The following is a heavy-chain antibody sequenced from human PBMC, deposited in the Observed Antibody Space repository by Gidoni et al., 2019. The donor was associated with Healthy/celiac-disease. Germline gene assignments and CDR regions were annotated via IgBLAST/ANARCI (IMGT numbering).Heavy chain of an antibody. CDR2: INHSGST. V-gene: IGHV4-34*01. J-gene: IGHJ2*01. CDR3: ASASMWSNWYFDL. Sequence: QVQLQQWGAGLLKPSETLSLTCAVYGGSFSGYYWSWIRQPPGKGLEWIGEINHSGSTNYNPSLKSRVTISVDTSKNQFSLKLSSVTAADTAVYYCASASMWSNWYFDLWGRGTLVTVSS. CDR1: GGSFSGYY. D-gene: IGHD1-26*01.